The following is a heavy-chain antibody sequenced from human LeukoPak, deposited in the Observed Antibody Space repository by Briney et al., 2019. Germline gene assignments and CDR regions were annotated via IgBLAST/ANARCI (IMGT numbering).Heavy chain of an antibody. V-gene: IGHV1-2*02. CDR2: INPNSGGT. CDR3: ARGGRYYDSSGSSSGY. Sequence: ASVKVSCKASGYTFTGYYMHWVRQAPGQGLEWMGWINPNSGGTNYAQKLQGRVTMTTDTSTSTAYMELRSLRSDDTAVYYCARGGRYYDSSGSSSGYWGQGTLVTVSS. J-gene: IGHJ4*02. CDR1: GYTFTGYY. D-gene: IGHD3-22*01.